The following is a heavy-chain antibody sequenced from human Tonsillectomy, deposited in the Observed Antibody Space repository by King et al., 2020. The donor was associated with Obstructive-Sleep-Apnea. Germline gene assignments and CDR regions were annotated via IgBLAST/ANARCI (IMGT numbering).Heavy chain of an antibody. CDR1: GFTFSSYS. Sequence: VQLVESGGGLVQPGGSLRLSCAASGFTFSSYSMNWVRQAPGKGLEWVSYISSSSSTIYYADSVKGRFTISRDNAKNSLYLQMNSLRAEDTAVYYCARDQRRIAAVRYYYYGMDVWGQGTTVTVS. CDR3: ARDQRRIAAVRYYYYGMDV. J-gene: IGHJ6*02. CDR2: ISSSSSTI. D-gene: IGHD6-13*01. V-gene: IGHV3-48*04.